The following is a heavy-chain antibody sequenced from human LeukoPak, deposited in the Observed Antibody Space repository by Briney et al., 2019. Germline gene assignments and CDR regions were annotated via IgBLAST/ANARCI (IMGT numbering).Heavy chain of an antibody. J-gene: IGHJ4*02. V-gene: IGHV1-46*01. D-gene: IGHD3-10*01. Sequence: GASVKVSCKSSGYTFTSYYMHWVRQAPGQGLEWMGIINPSGGSTSYAQKFQGRVTMTRDTSTSTAYMELRSLRSDDTAVYYCASGESLDYWGQGTLVTVSS. CDR2: INPSGGST. CDR1: GYTFTSYY. CDR3: ASGESLDY.